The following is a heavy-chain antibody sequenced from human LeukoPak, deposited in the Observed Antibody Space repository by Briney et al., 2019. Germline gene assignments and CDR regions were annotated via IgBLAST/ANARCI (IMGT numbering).Heavy chain of an antibody. J-gene: IGHJ4*02. V-gene: IGHV3-23*01. D-gene: IGHD6-13*01. CDR3: AREQRLVMSYM. CDR1: GFTFGTYA. CDR2: ISGSGDST. Sequence: PGGSLRLSCAASGFTFGTYAMSWVRQAPGKGLEWVSSISGSGDSTYYADSVKGRFTISRDNSKKTLYLQMNSLRAEDTAVYYCAREQRLVMSYMWGQGTLVTVSS.